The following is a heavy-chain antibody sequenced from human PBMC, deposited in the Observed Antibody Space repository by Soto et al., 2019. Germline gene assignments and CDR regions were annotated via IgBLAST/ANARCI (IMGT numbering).Heavy chain of an antibody. J-gene: IGHJ4*02. CDR2: IYYSGST. D-gene: IGHD3-9*01. Sequence: SETLSLTCTVSGGSISSSSYYWGWIRQPPGKGLEWIGSIYYSGSTYYNPSLKSRVTISVDTSKNQFSLKLSSVTAADTAVYYCAITPSYSDILTGPFDYWGQGTLVTVSS. CDR3: AITPSYSDILTGPFDY. CDR1: GGSISSSSYY. V-gene: IGHV4-39*01.